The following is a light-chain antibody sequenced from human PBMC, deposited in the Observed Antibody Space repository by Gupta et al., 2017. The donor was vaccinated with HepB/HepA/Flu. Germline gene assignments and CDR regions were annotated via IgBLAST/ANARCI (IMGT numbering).Light chain of an antibody. CDR3: KQELQTPFT. Sequence: DLVLTQSPLALIVTLGEPASIDCSSSHRRQQSNGYNYLDWYVQKPGQSPQLLIYLGSKRGSGVPDRFSGSGSGTDFTLKISRVVAEDVGVYYCKQELQTPFTFGGGTKVEIK. V-gene: IGKV2-28*01. J-gene: IGKJ4*01. CDR2: LGS. CDR1: HRRQQSNGYNY.